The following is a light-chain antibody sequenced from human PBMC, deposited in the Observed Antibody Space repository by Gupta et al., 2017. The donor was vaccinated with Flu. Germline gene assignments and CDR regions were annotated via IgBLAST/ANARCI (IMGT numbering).Light chain of an antibody. CDR2: EVS. J-gene: IGLJ2*01. CDR3: GSYGAVGV. CDR1: SSDIGAYNY. Sequence: QSALTQPASVSGSPGQLIAISCTGTSSDIGAYNYVSWYQQYPGKAPKLIIYEVSNRPSGVSTRFSGSKSGNTASLTISGLQAEDEADYYCGSYGAVGVCGGGTKVT. V-gene: IGLV2-14*01.